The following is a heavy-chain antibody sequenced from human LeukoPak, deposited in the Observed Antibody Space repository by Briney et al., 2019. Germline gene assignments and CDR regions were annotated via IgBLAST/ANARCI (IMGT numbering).Heavy chain of an antibody. CDR1: GDSVSSGYYF. CDR2: IYYSGST. D-gene: IGHD5-18*01. Sequence: SETLSLTCTVSGDSVSSGYYFWSWIRQPPGKGLEWIGYIYYSGSTNYNPSLKSRVTISVDTSKNQFSLRLSSVTAADTAVYYCARAGTAMVTLDYWGQGTLVTVSS. CDR3: ARAGTAMVTLDY. J-gene: IGHJ4*02. V-gene: IGHV4-61*01.